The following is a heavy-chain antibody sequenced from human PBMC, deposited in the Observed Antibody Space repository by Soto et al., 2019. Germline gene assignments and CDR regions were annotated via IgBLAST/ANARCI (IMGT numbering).Heavy chain of an antibody. J-gene: IGHJ5*02. Sequence: QVQLQESGPGLVKPSETLSLTCTVYGGSISSYYWSCIRQPPGKGLEWIGYIYYSGITNYNPSLKSRVTISVDTSKNHFSLRLSSVTDADTAVYYCARSAATWFDPWGQGTLVTVSS. CDR1: GGSISSYY. CDR3: ARSAATWFDP. V-gene: IGHV4-59*08. CDR2: IYYSGIT.